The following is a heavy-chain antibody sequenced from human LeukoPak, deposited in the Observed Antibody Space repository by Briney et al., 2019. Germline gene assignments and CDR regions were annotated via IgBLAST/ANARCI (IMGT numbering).Heavy chain of an antibody. CDR1: GDSVSSNSAA. CDR2: THYRSKWSR. D-gene: IGHD5-12*01. CDR3: VREGGRYGGYDLDY. V-gene: IGHV6-1*01. J-gene: IGHJ4*02. Sequence: SQTPSLTCAISGDSVSSNSAAWNWIRLSPSRGLEWLGRTHYRSKWSRDYAVSVKGRITINADTSKNQFSLHLNSVTPEDTAVYYCVREGGRYGGYDLDYWGQGTLVTVSS.